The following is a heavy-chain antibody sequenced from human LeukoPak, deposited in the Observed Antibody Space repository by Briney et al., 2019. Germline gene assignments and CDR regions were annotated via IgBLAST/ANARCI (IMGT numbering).Heavy chain of an antibody. D-gene: IGHD6-19*01. J-gene: IGHJ6*02. CDR2: IGRGVGST. V-gene: IGHV3-23*01. Sequence: GGSLRLSCAASGFTFSRYDLSWVRQAPGKGLECVSTIGRGVGSTYYADSVKGRFTISRDNSKNTLYLQMNSLRAEDTAVYYCAKDRVRAVAGPPDVWGQGTTVSVSS. CDR3: AKDRVRAVAGPPDV. CDR1: GFTFSRYD.